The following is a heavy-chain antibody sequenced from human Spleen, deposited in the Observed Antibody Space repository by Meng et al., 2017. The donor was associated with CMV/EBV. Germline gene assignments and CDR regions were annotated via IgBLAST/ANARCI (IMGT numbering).Heavy chain of an antibody. D-gene: IGHD5-18*01. CDR2: IYPGASDT. CDR3: ATQRGYSYGYSDY. V-gene: IGHV5-51*01. Sequence: GESLKISCKGSGYSFTSYWIAWVRQMPGKGLEWMGIIYPGASDTRYSPSFQGQVTISADKSISTAYLQWSSLKASDTAMYYCATQRGYSYGYSDYWGQGTLVTVSS. J-gene: IGHJ4*02. CDR1: GYSFTSYW.